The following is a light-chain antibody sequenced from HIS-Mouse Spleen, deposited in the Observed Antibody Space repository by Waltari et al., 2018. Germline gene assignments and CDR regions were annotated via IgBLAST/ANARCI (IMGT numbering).Light chain of an antibody. Sequence: DIQMTQSPSTLSASVGDRVTITCRASQSISSWLAWYQKKPGKAPKLLIYTASSLESGVPSRFSGSGSETEFTLTISSLQPDEFATYYCQQSGTFGQGTKVEIK. J-gene: IGKJ1*01. CDR1: QSISSW. CDR2: TAS. CDR3: QQSGT. V-gene: IGKV1-5*03.